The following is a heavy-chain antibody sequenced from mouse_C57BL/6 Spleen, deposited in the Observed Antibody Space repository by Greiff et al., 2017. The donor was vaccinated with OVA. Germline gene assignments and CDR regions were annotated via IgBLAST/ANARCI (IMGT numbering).Heavy chain of an antibody. CDR1: GFTFRSYA. V-gene: IGHV5-4*01. D-gene: IGHD4-1*01. CDR3: ARDEGNWGFDY. Sequence: EVQLVESGGGLVKPGGSLKLSCAASGFTFRSYAMSWVRQTPEKRLEWVATISDGGRYTSYPDNVEGRFTISRDNAKHNLYMPMSHLNSEDTAMKYGARDEGNWGFDYWGQGTTLTVSS. J-gene: IGHJ2*01. CDR2: ISDGGRYT.